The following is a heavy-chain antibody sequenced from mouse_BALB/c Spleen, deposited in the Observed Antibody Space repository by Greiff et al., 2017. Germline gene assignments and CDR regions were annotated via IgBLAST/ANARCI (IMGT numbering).Heavy chain of an antibody. J-gene: IGHJ4*01. CDR1: GYTFTSYY. CDR2: INPSNGGT. D-gene: IGHD2-4*01. CDR3: TRDYDGRRYYYAMDY. Sequence: QVQLQQPGAELVKPGASVKLSCKASGYTFTSYYMYWVKQRPGQGLEWIGGINPSNGGTNFNEKFKSKATLTVDKSSSTAYMQLSSLTSEDSAVYYCTRDYDGRRYYYAMDYWGQGTSVTVSS. V-gene: IGHV1S81*02.